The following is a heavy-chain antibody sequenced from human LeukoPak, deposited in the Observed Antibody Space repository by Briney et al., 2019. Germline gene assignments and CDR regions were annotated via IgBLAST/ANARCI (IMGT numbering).Heavy chain of an antibody. J-gene: IGHJ4*02. CDR3: ARHFNAYYYDSSGYAIDY. CDR1: GGSFSGYY. D-gene: IGHD3-22*01. CDR2: INHSGST. V-gene: IGHV4-34*01. Sequence: SETLSLTCAVYGGSFSGYYWSWIRQPPGKGLEWIGEINHSGSTNYNPSLKSRVTISVDTSKNQFSLKLSSVTAADTAVYYCARHFNAYYYDSSGYAIDYWGQGTLVTVSS.